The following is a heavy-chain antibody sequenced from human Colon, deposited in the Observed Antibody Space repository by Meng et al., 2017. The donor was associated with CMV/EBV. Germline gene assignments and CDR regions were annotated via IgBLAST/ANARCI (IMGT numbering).Heavy chain of an antibody. Sequence: QGYLVVLGGGLVKPAGSLRLPCAASGFTFSDYYIHWIRQAPGKGLELISYISYNSGISTQYIDSVKGRFTISRDDAKNSVYLQMNSLRVEDTAVYYCARTQYLGWQLLRFDPWGQGTLVTVSS. J-gene: IGHJ5*02. CDR2: ISYNSGIST. CDR1: GFTFSDYY. D-gene: IGHD2-15*01. CDR3: ARTQYLGWQLLRFDP. V-gene: IGHV3-11*06.